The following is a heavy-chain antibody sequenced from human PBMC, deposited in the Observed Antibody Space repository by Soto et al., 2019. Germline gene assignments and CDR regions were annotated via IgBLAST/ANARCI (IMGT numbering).Heavy chain of an antibody. CDR3: ARARGGYCSSTSCPTNWFDP. CDR1: GGSISSYY. J-gene: IGHJ5*02. D-gene: IGHD2-2*01. Sequence: PSETLSLTCTVSGGSISSYYWSWIRQPPGKGLEWIGYIYYSGSTNYNHSLKSRVTISVDTSKNQFSLKLSSVTAADTAVYYCARARGGYCSSTSCPTNWFDPWGQGTLVTVSS. V-gene: IGHV4-59*01. CDR2: IYYSGST.